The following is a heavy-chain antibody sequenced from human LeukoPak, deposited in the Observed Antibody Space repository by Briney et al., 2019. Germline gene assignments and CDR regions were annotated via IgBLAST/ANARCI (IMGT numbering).Heavy chain of an antibody. Sequence: GGSLRLSCAASGFTFSSYAMHWVRQAPGKELEYVSAISSNGGSTYYANSVKGRFTISRDNSKNTLYLQMGSLRVEDMAVYYCGRAAAGTRATIDYWGQGTLVTVSS. V-gene: IGHV3-64*01. D-gene: IGHD6-13*01. CDR3: GRAAAGTRATIDY. CDR2: ISSNGGST. CDR1: GFTFSSYA. J-gene: IGHJ4*02.